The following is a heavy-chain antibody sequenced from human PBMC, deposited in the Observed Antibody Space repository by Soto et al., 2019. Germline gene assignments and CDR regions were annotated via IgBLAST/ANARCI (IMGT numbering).Heavy chain of an antibody. J-gene: IGHJ6*02. CDR1: GCSITNYY. V-gene: IGHV4-59*08. Sequence: QVQLQESGPGLVKPSETLSLTCTVSGCSITNYYCSWFRQPPGKGLEWIGYIQYSGYSAYNLSLKRRVTMSKGTSKTQFSLMLESVTATDTAVYFCARHGFGSLHGLVDVWGQGTTVIVSS. D-gene: IGHD3-10*01. CDR3: ARHGFGSLHGLVDV. CDR2: IQYSGYS.